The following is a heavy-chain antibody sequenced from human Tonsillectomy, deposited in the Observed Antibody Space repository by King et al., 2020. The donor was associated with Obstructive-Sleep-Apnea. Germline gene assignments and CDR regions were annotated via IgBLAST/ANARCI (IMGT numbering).Heavy chain of an antibody. Sequence: VQLVESGGGLVQPGGSLRLSCAASGFTFSSYAISWVRQAPGKGLEWDSAIGGSGSSTYYADSVKGRFTISRDNSKNTLYLQMNSLRAEDTALYYCAKEQSTVGGNGAFDIWGQGTMVTVSS. CDR2: IGGSGSST. D-gene: IGHD6-19*01. CDR1: GFTFSSYA. V-gene: IGHV3-23*04. CDR3: AKEQSTVGGNGAFDI. J-gene: IGHJ3*02.